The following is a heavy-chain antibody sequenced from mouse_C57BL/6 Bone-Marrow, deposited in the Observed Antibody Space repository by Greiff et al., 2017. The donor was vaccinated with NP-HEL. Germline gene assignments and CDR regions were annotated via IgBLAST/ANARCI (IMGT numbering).Heavy chain of an antibody. Sequence: VQVVESGPGLVAPSQSLSITCTVSGFSLTSYAISWVRQLPGKGLEWLGVIWTGGGTNYNSALKSRLSISKDNSKSQVFLKMNRLQADDTARYYCARNDGGYYAMDYWGQGTSVTVSS. V-gene: IGHV2-9-1*01. CDR2: IWTGGGT. CDR3: ARNDGGYYAMDY. J-gene: IGHJ4*01. CDR1: GFSLTSYA.